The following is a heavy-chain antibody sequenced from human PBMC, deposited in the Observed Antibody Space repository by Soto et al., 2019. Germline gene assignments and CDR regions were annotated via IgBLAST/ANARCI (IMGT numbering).Heavy chain of an antibody. J-gene: IGHJ4*02. CDR1: GGSISSGGYS. CDR2: IYHSGST. D-gene: IGHD2-2*01. Sequence: SETLSLTCAVSGGSISSGGYSWSWIRQPPGKGLEWIGYIYHSGSTYYNPSLKSRVTISVDRSKKQFSLKLTSVTAADTAMYYCARGYCSSTSCYEFDYWGQGTLVTVSS. V-gene: IGHV4-30-2*01. CDR3: ARGYCSSTSCYEFDY.